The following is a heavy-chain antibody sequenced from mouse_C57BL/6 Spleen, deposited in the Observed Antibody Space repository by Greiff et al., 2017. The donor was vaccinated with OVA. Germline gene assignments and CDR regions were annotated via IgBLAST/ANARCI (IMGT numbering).Heavy chain of an antibody. D-gene: IGHD2-4*01. V-gene: IGHV5-4*01. J-gene: IGHJ4*01. CDR3: ARDRGYDYDRGSYAMDY. CDR2: ISDGGSYT. Sequence: EVQVVESGGGLVKPGGSLKLSCAASGFTFSSYAMSWVRQTPEKRLEWVATISDGGSYTYYPDNVKGRFTISRDNAKNNLYLQMSHLKSEDTAMYYCARDRGYDYDRGSYAMDYWGQGTSVTVSS. CDR1: GFTFSSYA.